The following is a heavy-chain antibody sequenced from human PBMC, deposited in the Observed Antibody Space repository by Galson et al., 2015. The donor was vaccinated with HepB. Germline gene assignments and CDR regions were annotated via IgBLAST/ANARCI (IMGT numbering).Heavy chain of an antibody. J-gene: IGHJ3*02. D-gene: IGHD3-22*01. CDR2: INVGNGNT. CDR1: GYTFSMYA. V-gene: IGHV1-3*01. CDR3: ARAGYDSSGYCVYAFDM. Sequence: SVKVSCKASGYTFSMYAMHWVRQAPGQRPEWMGWINVGNGNTEYSQKFQGRVTFTRDTFASTAYMDLSRLKSEDTAVYYCARAGYDSSGYCVYAFDMWGQGTMVTVSS.